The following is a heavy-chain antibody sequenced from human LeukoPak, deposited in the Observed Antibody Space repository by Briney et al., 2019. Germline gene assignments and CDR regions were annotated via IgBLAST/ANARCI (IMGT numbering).Heavy chain of an antibody. D-gene: IGHD2-15*01. CDR3: ARAIWATPILTRFDP. CDR2: IYYSGST. Sequence: SETLSLTCTVSGGSISSYYWSWIRQPPGKGLEWIGYIYYSGSTNYNPSLKSRVTISVDTSKNQFSLKLSSVTAADTAVYYCARAIWATPILTRFDPWGQGTLVTVSS. CDR1: GGSISSYY. J-gene: IGHJ5*02. V-gene: IGHV4-59*01.